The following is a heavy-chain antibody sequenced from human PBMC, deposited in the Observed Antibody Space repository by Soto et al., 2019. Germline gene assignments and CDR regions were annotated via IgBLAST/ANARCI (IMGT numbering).Heavy chain of an antibody. J-gene: IGHJ6*02. CDR2: IIPLFGTT. Sequence: QVQVVQSGVEVRRPGSSXXVSCKASGDTFKNCVISWVRQAPGQGLEWMGGIIPLFGTTDFAQRFQGRLTITTDESTTTAYMELSRLRSEDTATYYCAAELGFGKLSVVWGQGTTVIVSS. CDR3: AAELGFGKLSVV. CDR1: GDTFKNCV. D-gene: IGHD3-10*01. V-gene: IGHV1-69*01.